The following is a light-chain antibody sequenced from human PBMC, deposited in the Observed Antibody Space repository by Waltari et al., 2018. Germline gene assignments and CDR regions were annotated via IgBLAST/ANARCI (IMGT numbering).Light chain of an antibody. J-gene: IGKJ1*01. Sequence: EIVLTQSPGTLSLSPGERATLSCRASQRVSRTLAWYQQKPCQAPRLLIYDASIRATGIPDRFSGSGSGTDFSLTISRLEPEDFAVYYCQKYGTLPATFGQGTKVEIK. CDR1: QRVSRT. V-gene: IGKV3-20*01. CDR3: QKYGTLPAT. CDR2: DAS.